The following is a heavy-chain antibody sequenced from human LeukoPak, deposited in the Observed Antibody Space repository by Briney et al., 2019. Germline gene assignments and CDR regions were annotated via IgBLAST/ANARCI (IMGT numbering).Heavy chain of an antibody. D-gene: IGHD3-3*01. J-gene: IGHJ6*02. V-gene: IGHV1-8*01. CDR3: ARGSTNDFWSGYYYYYGMDV. CDR2: MNPNSGNT. Sequence: ASVKVSCKASGYTFTSYDINWVRQATGQGLEWMGWMNPNSGNTGYAQKFQGRVTMTRNTSISTAYMELSGLRSEDTAVYYCARGSTNDFWSGYYYYYGMDVWGQGTTVTVSS. CDR1: GYTFTSYD.